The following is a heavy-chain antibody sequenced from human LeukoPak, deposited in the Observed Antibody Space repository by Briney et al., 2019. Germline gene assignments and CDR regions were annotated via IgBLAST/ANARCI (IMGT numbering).Heavy chain of an antibody. J-gene: IGHJ4*02. V-gene: IGHV4-34*01. CDR1: GGSFSGYY. CDR2: INHSGST. Sequence: SETLSLTCAVYGGSFSGYYCSWIRQPPQKGLEWVGEINHSGSTNYNPPLKRRVTISVDTSKNQFSLKLSSVTAADTAVYYCASLRPFDYWGQGTLVTVSS. CDR3: ASLRPFDY.